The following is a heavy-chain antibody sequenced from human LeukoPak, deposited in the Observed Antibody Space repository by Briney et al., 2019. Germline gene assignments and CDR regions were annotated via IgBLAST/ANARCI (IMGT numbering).Heavy chain of an antibody. CDR2: ISSSSGTI. D-gene: IGHD2-2*01. V-gene: IGHV3-48*02. Sequence: GGSLRLSCAASGFTFSSYSMNWVRQAPGKGREWVSYISSSSGTIYYADSVRGRFTISRDNVKNSLYLQMNSLRDEDTAVYYCARVWHCTSTSCYDYWGQGTLVTVSS. CDR1: GFTFSSYS. CDR3: ARVWHCTSTSCYDY. J-gene: IGHJ4*02.